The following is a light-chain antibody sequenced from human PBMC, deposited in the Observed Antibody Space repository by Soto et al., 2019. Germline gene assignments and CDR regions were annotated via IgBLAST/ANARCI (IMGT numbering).Light chain of an antibody. CDR1: PSVDNS. CDR2: DAS. V-gene: IGKV3-11*01. J-gene: IGKJ3*01. Sequence: EIILTQSPATLSLSPGERATLSCTSSPSVDNSLAWYQKKPGEAPRLLIYDASNRSTGIPPRFSGSGSGTDFTLTVSSLETDDLAVYYGQHRNSWPPTLGTGTKVDIK. CDR3: QHRNSWPPT.